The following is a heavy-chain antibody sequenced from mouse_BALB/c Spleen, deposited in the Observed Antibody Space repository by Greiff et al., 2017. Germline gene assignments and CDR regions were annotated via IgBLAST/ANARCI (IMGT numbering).Heavy chain of an antibody. Sequence: DVKLVESGGGLVQPGGSRKLSCAASGFTFSSFGMHWVRQAPEKGLEWVAYISSGSSTIYYADTVKGRFTISRDNPKNTLFLQMTSLRSEDTAMYYCARELLRSFDYWGQGTTLTVSS. CDR1: GFTFSSFG. CDR3: ARELLRSFDY. CDR2: ISSGSSTI. D-gene: IGHD1-1*01. V-gene: IGHV5-17*02. J-gene: IGHJ2*01.